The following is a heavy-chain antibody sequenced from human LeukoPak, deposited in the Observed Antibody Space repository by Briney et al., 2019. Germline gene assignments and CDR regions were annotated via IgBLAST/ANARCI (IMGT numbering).Heavy chain of an antibody. CDR3: ARSPGYSSGWFQFDY. D-gene: IGHD6-19*01. Sequence: SETLPLTCTVSGGSISSYYWSWIRQPPGKGLEWIGYIYYSGSTNYNPSLKSRVTISVDTSKNQFSLKLSSVTAADTAVYYCARSPGYSSGWFQFDYWGQGTLVTVSS. CDR1: GGSISSYY. V-gene: IGHV4-59*01. J-gene: IGHJ4*02. CDR2: IYYSGST.